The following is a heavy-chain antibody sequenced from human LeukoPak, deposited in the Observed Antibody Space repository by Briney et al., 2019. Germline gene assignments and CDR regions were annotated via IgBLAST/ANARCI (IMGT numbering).Heavy chain of an antibody. J-gene: IGHJ4*02. CDR3: ARDYGGDAGLDS. Sequence: GGSLRLSCAASGFTFSSNGMHWVRQAPGKGLEWVALIWSDDRNKYYADSVKGQFTISRDNSKNTLYLQMNSLRAEDTAVYYCARDYGGDAGLDSWGQGTLVTVSS. V-gene: IGHV3-33*08. CDR2: IWSDDRNK. CDR1: GFTFSSNG. D-gene: IGHD4-23*01.